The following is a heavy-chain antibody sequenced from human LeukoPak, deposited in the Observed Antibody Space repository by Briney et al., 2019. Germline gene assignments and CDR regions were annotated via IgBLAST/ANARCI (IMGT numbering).Heavy chain of an antibody. CDR3: ARGWPGTIPAAMLFYYYYGMDV. J-gene: IGHJ6*02. V-gene: IGHV3-33*01. Sequence: GGSLRLSCAASGFTFSSYGMHWVRQAPGKGLEWVAVIWYDGSNKYYADSVKGRFTISRDNSKNTLYLQMNSLRAEDTAVYYCARGWPGTIPAAMLFYYYYGMDVWGRGTTVTVSS. CDR2: IWYDGSNK. D-gene: IGHD2-2*01. CDR1: GFTFSSYG.